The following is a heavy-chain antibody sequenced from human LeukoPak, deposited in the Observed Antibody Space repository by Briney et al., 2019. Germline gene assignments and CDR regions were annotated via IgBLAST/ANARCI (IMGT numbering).Heavy chain of an antibody. J-gene: IGHJ4*02. CDR1: GGTFSSYA. D-gene: IGHD2-15*01. Sequence: SVKVSCKASGGTFSSYAISWVRQAPGQGLEWMGGIIPIFGTANYAQKFQGRVTITADESTSTAYMELSSLRAEDTAVYYCAKVDLSAGGYWGQGTLVTVSS. V-gene: IGHV1-69*13. CDR2: IIPIFGTA. CDR3: AKVDLSAGGY.